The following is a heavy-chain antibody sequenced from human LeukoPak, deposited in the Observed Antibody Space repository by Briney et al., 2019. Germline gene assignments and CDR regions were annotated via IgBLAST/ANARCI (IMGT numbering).Heavy chain of an antibody. D-gene: IGHD6-13*01. CDR3: AKGVAAAGYYYYMDV. CDR1: GFTFSSCA. Sequence: PGGSLRLSCAASGFTFSSCAMSWVRQAPGKGLEWVSAISGSGGSTYYADSVKCRFTISRDNSKNTLYLQMNSLRAEDTAVYYCAKGVAAAGYYYYMDVWGKGTTVTVSS. V-gene: IGHV3-23*01. J-gene: IGHJ6*03. CDR2: ISGSGGST.